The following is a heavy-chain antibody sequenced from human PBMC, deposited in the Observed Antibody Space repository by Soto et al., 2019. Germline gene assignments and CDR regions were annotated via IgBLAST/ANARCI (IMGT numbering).Heavy chain of an antibody. Sequence: GESLKISCKGSGYSFTSYWIGWVRQMPGKGLEWMGRIDPSDSYTNYSPSFQGHVTISADKSISTAYLQWSSLKASDTAMYYCARRTAYCGGDCSEQDYWGQGTLVTVSS. CDR2: IDPSDSYT. CDR3: ARRTAYCGGDCSEQDY. V-gene: IGHV5-10-1*01. D-gene: IGHD2-21*02. J-gene: IGHJ4*02. CDR1: GYSFTSYW.